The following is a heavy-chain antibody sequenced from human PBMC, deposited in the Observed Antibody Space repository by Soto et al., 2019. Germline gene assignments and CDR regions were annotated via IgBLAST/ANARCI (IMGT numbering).Heavy chain of an antibody. J-gene: IGHJ5*02. D-gene: IGHD5-18*01. CDR2: INSDGSST. CDR1: GFTFSSYW. V-gene: IGHV3-74*01. CDR3: AREGYSYGYDSWFDP. Sequence: GGSLRLSCAASGFTFSSYWMHWVRQAPGKGLVWVSRINSDGSSTSYADSVKGRFTISRDNAKNTLYLQMNSLRAEDTAVYYCAREGYSYGYDSWFDPWGQGTLVTVSS.